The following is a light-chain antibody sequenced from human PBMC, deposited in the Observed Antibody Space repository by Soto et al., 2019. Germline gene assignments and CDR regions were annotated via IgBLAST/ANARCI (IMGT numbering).Light chain of an antibody. J-gene: IGLJ1*01. CDR2: EVS. CDR3: NSYTGSSTYV. Sequence: QSVLTQPPSVSGSPGQSVAISCTGTSSDVGSYNRVSWYQQPPGAAPKLMIYEVSNRPSGVPDRFSGSKSGNTASLTISGLQAEDDADYSCNSYTGSSTYVFGNGTKV. CDR1: SSDVGSYNR. V-gene: IGLV2-18*02.